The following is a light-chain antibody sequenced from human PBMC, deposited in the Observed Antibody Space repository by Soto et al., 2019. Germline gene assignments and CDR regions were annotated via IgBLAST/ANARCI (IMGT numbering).Light chain of an antibody. J-gene: IGKJ1*01. Sequence: DIQMTQSPSTLSGSVGDRVTITCRASQTISSWLASYQQKPGKDPKLLIYKASTLKSGVPSRFSGSGSGTEFTLTISSLQPDDFAPYYCQHYNSYSEALGQGTKVELK. CDR2: KAS. CDR3: QHYNSYSEA. V-gene: IGKV1-5*03. CDR1: QTISSW.